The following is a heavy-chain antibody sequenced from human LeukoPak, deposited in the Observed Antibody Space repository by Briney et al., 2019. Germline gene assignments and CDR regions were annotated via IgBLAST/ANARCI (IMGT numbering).Heavy chain of an antibody. Sequence: GGSLRLSCAASGFTFSRYGMHWVRQAPGKGLEWVAVISYDGSNKYYADSVKGRFTISRDNSKNTLYLQMNSLRAEDTAVYYCARDFLDSSREEGTDYWGQGTLVTVSS. J-gene: IGHJ4*02. D-gene: IGHD1-1*01. V-gene: IGHV3-30*19. CDR2: ISYDGSNK. CDR1: GFTFSRYG. CDR3: ARDFLDSSREEGTDY.